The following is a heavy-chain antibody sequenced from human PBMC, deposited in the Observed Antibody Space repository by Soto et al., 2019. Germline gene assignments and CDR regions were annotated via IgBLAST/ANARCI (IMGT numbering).Heavy chain of an antibody. CDR1: GFTFSSYA. CDR2: ISYDGSNK. J-gene: IGHJ4*02. CDR3: ATYYYDSSGYYPSFDY. D-gene: IGHD3-22*01. Sequence: PGGSLRLSCAASGFTFSSYAMHWVRQAPGKGLEWVAVISYDGSNKYYADSVKGRFTISRDNSKNTLYLQMNSLRAEDTAVYYCATYYYDSSGYYPSFDYWGQGTLVTVSS. V-gene: IGHV3-30-3*01.